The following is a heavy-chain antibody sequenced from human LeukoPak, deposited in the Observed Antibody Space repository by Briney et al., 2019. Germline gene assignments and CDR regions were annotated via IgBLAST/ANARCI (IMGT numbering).Heavy chain of an antibody. Sequence: PGGSLRLSCAASGFTFSSYAMHWVRQAPGKGLEWVAVISYDGSNKYYADSVKGRFTISRDNSKNTLYLQMNSLRAEDTAVYYCARSLLGAAANLLDYWGQGTLVTVSS. CDR1: GFTFSSYA. D-gene: IGHD6-13*01. V-gene: IGHV3-30*04. J-gene: IGHJ4*02. CDR2: ISYDGSNK. CDR3: ARSLLGAAANLLDY.